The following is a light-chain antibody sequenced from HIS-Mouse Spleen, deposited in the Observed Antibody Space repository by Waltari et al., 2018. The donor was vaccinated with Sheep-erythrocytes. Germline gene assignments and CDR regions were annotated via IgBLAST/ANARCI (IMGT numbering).Light chain of an antibody. J-gene: IGKJ3*01. CDR1: QSLLHSNGYNY. CDR3: MQALQTPIFT. V-gene: IGKV2-28*01. Sequence: DIVMPQSPLSLPVTPGEPASISCMSSQSLLHSNGYNYLDWYLQKPGQSPPPLIYLGSNRVSVVPDRFSGSGAGTDFTMKISRVEADDVVVYYCMQALQTPIFTFGPGTKVDIK. CDR2: LGS.